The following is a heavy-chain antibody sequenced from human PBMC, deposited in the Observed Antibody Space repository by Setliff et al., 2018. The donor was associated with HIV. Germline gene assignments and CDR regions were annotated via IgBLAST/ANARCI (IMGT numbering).Heavy chain of an antibody. D-gene: IGHD4-17*01. CDR3: ARAGPYGDYGHY. Sequence: PGGSLRLSCAASGFTFSSHAMHWVRQAPGKGLEWVAVISYDGSNKYYADSVKGRFTISRDNSKNTLYLQMNSLRAEDTAVYYCARAGPYGDYGHYWGQGTLVTVSS. CDR1: GFTFSSHA. V-gene: IGHV3-30*04. J-gene: IGHJ4*02. CDR2: ISYDGSNK.